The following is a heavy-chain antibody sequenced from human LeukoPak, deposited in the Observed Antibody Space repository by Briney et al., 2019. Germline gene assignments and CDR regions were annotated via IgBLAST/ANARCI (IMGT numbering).Heavy chain of an antibody. V-gene: IGHV3-30*04. J-gene: IGHJ4*02. Sequence: GRSLRLSCAASGFTFSSYAMHWVRQAPGKGLEWVAVISYDGSNKYYADSVKGRFTISRDNSKNTLYLQMNSLRAEDTAVYYCARETTSPHYYDSSGFDYWGQGTLVTVSS. CDR2: ISYDGSNK. CDR3: ARETTSPHYYDSSGFDY. CDR1: GFTFSSYA. D-gene: IGHD3-22*01.